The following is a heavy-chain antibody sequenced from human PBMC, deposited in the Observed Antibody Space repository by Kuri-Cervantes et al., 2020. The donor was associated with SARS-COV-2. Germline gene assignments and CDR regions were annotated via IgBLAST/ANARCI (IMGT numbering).Heavy chain of an antibody. CDR2: ISAYNGNT. CDR1: GYTFTRYG. CDR3: ARDPQRRMVRGVLVPAFDI. Sequence: ASVNLSRKASGYTFTRYGISWVRQPPGQGLEWMGWISAYNGNTNYAQKLQGRVTMTTDTSTSTAYMELRSLRSDDTAVYYFARDPQRRMVRGVLVPAFDIWGQGTMVTVSS. V-gene: IGHV1-18*01. J-gene: IGHJ3*02. D-gene: IGHD3-10*01.